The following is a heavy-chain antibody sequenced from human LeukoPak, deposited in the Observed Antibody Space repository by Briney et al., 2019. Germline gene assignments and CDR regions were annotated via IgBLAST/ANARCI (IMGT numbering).Heavy chain of an antibody. CDR2: IYYSGST. J-gene: IGHJ4*02. D-gene: IGHD3-22*01. V-gene: IGHV4-38-2*01. CDR1: GFTFSSYA. CDR3: ARMTYYYDSSGGLKDY. Sequence: GSLRLSCAASGFTFSSYAMSWVRQAPGKGLEWIGSIYYSGSTYYNPSLKSRVTISVDTSKNQFSLKLSSVTAADTAVYYCARMTYYYDSSGGLKDYWGQGTLVTVSS.